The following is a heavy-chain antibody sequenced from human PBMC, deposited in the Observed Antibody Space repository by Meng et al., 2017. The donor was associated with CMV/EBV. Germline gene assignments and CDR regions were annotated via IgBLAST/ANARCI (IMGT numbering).Heavy chain of an antibody. CDR1: GYTFTGYY. V-gene: IGHV1-2*02. CDR2: INPNSGGT. D-gene: IGHD2-2*02. Sequence: ASVKVSCKASGYTFTGYYMHWVRQAPGQGLEWMGWINPNSGGTNYAQKFQGRVTMTRATSISTAYMELSRLRSDDTAVYYCARDRVVVVPAAILENSYYYYGMDVWGQGTTVTVSS. CDR3: ARDRVVVVPAAILENSYYYYGMDV. J-gene: IGHJ6*02.